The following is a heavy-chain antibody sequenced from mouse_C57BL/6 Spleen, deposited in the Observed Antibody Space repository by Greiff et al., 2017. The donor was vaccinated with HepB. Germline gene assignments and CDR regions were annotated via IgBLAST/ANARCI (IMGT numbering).Heavy chain of an antibody. Sequence: QVQLQQPGAELVKPGASVKLSCKASGYTFTSYWMQWVKQRPGQGLEWIGEIDPSDSYTNYNQKFKGKATLTVDTSSSTAYMQLSSLTSEDSAVYYWARQTAQATFPAGCAYWGQGTLVTVSA. V-gene: IGHV1-50*01. CDR3: ARQTAQATFPAGCAY. J-gene: IGHJ3*01. D-gene: IGHD3-2*02. CDR2: IDPSDSYT. CDR1: GYTFTSYW.